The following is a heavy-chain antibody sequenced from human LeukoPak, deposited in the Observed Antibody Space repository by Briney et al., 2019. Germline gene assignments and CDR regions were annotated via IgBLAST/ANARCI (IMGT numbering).Heavy chain of an antibody. J-gene: IGHJ4*02. CDR1: GFTFSNYG. Sequence: GGSLRLSCAASGFTFSNYGMHWVRQAPGKGLEWVTIISYDGSKKYYADSVKGRFTISRDNSKNTLFLQMNSLRPEDTAIYYCAKDVPGGLYYLDYWSQGTLVTVSS. V-gene: IGHV3-30*18. CDR3: AKDVPGGLYYLDY. CDR2: ISYDGSKK. D-gene: IGHD1-14*01.